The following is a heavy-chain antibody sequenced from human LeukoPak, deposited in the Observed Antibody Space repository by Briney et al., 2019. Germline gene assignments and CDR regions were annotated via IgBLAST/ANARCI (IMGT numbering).Heavy chain of an antibody. Sequence: SETLSLTCTVSGGSISSYYWSWIRQPPGKGLEWIGYIYYSGSTYYNPSLKSRVTISIDTSKNQFSLKLSSVTAADTAVYYCARGTGVRSHPYNWFDPWGQGTLVTVSS. CDR1: GGSISSYY. J-gene: IGHJ5*02. CDR2: IYYSGST. V-gene: IGHV4-59*06. D-gene: IGHD3-10*01. CDR3: ARGTGVRSHPYNWFDP.